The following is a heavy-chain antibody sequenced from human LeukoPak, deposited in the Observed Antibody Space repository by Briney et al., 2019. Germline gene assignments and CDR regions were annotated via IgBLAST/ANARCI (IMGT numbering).Heavy chain of an antibody. CDR1: GYSFTSYW. Sequence: GESLKISCKGSGYSFTSYWIGWVRHMPGKGLEWMGIIDPSDSETRYTPPFQGQVTISVDKSLTTAYLQWNSLKASDTAMYYCARQTAMGRSGDYWGQGTLVTVSS. V-gene: IGHV5-51*01. CDR2: IDPSDSET. CDR3: ARQTAMGRSGDY. D-gene: IGHD7-27*01. J-gene: IGHJ4*02.